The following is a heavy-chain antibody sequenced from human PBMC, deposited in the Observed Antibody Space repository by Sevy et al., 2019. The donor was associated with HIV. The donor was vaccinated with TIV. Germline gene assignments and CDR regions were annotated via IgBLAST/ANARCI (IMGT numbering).Heavy chain of an antibody. Sequence: GGSLRLSCAASGFTVSGDYLSWVRQAPGKGLEWVSLIYSDGRTYYADSVKGRFTISRDSSKNTLYLQMNNLGAEDTAVYYCAGGFGASWSLGPWGRGTLVTVSS. CDR1: GFTVSGDY. CDR3: AGGFGASWSLGP. J-gene: IGHJ5*02. CDR2: IYSDGRT. D-gene: IGHD6-13*01. V-gene: IGHV3-53*01.